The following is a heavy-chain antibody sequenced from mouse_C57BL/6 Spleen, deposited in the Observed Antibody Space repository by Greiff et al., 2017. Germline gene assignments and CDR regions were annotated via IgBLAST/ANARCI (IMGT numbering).Heavy chain of an antibody. J-gene: IGHJ2*01. Sequence: VQLQQPGPELVKPGASVKMSCKASGYTFTDYNMHWVKQSHGQSLEWIGYINPNNGGTSYNQKFKGKATLTVNKSSSTAYMELRSLTSEDSAVYYCARNWDFYYFDYWGQGTTLTVSS. D-gene: IGHD4-1*01. V-gene: IGHV1-22*01. CDR3: ARNWDFYYFDY. CDR1: GYTFTDYN. CDR2: INPNNGGT.